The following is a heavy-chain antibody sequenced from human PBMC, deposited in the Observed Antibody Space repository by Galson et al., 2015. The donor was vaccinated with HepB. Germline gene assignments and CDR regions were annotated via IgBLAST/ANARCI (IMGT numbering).Heavy chain of an antibody. CDR2: TYYRAKWYQ. V-gene: IGHV6-1*01. CDR3: ARVRTRRPPHYYYGLDV. J-gene: IGHJ6*02. Sequence: CAISGDSVSSNTAAWNWIRQSPSRGLEWLGRTYYRAKWYQDYAVSVKSRMTINSDTSKNQFSLHLNSVTPEDTAAYYCARVRTRRPPHYYYGLDVWGQGTTVTVSS. CDR1: GDSVSSNTAA.